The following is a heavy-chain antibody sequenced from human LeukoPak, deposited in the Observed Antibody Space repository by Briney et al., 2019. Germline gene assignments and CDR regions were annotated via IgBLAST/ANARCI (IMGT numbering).Heavy chain of an antibody. V-gene: IGHV1-2*02. CDR1: GYTFTGYY. CDR3: ARNGYCSSTSCYLYGMDV. D-gene: IGHD2-2*01. Sequence: ASVKVSCKASGYTFTGYYMHWVRQAPGQGLEWMGWINPNSGGTNYAQKFQGRVTMTRDTSISTAYMELGRLRSDDTAVYYCARNGYCSSTSCYLYGMDVWGQGTTVTVSS. CDR2: INPNSGGT. J-gene: IGHJ6*02.